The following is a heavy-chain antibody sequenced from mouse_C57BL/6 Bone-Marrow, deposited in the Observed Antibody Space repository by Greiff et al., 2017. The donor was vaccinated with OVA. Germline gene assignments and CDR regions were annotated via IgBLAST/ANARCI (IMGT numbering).Heavy chain of an antibody. CDR1: GFTFSDYG. CDR2: ISSGSSTI. Sequence: EVKVEESGGGLVKPGGSLKLSCAASGFTFSDYGMHWVRQAPEKGLEWVAYISSGSSTIYYADTVKGRFTISRDNAKNTLFLQMTSLRSEDTAMYYCARGYYYGSRGGYAMDYWGQGTSVTVSS. V-gene: IGHV5-17*01. CDR3: ARGYYYGSRGGYAMDY. J-gene: IGHJ4*01. D-gene: IGHD1-1*01.